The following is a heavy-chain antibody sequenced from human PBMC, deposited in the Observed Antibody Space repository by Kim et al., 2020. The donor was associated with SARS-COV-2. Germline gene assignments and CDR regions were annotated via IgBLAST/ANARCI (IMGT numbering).Heavy chain of an antibody. Sequence: GGSLRLSCAASGFTFSSYWMHWVRQAPGKGLVWVSRINSDGSDTHYADSVKGRFTISRDNAKKTVHLLMNNLRAEDTAVYYCASPFKYSSGLYFYGMDVWGQGTTVTVSS. CDR1: GFTFSSYW. CDR2: INSDGSDT. D-gene: IGHD6-19*01. J-gene: IGHJ6*02. V-gene: IGHV3-74*01. CDR3: ASPFKYSSGLYFYGMDV.